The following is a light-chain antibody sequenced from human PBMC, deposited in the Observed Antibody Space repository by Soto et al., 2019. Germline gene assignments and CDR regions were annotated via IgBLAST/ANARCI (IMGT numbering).Light chain of an antibody. CDR2: DTS. CDR3: QQRSNWPLT. CDR1: QGIGDT. J-gene: IGKJ4*01. Sequence: EVVITQSPATLSVSPGEGVTLSCRASQGIGDTLAWYQHKPGQTPRLLIYDTSTRATGVPARFSGSGSGTDFTLTISSLEPEDFAVYYCQQRSNWPLTFGGGTKVDIK. V-gene: IGKV3D-11*01.